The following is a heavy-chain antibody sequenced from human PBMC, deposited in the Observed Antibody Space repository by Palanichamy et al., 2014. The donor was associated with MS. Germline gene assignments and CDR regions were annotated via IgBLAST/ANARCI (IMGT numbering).Heavy chain of an antibody. CDR2: INSRSTFK. D-gene: IGHD6-19*01. CDR1: GFTFNSYA. J-gene: IGHJ5*01. CDR3: ARDRNSGGWYLNWFDS. Sequence: EVQLVESGGGLVKPGGSLRLSRAASGFTFNSYAMVWVRQAPGKGLEWVSSINSRSTFKYYSDSVKGRFTVSRDNTQNSVYLQLNSLRVEDTAIYFCARDRNSGGWYLNWFDSWGQGTLATVSS. V-gene: IGHV3-21*06.